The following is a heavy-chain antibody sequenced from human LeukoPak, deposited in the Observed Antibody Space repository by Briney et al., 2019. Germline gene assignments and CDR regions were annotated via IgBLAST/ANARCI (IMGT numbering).Heavy chain of an antibody. CDR2: IGTAGDT. J-gene: IGHJ4*02. D-gene: IGHD2-8*01. CDR1: GFTFSNYD. Sequence: PGGSLRLSCAASGFTFSNYDMHWVRQATGKGLEWVSAIGTAGDTYYPGSVRGRFTMSRENAKNSLYLQMNSLAAGDTAVYYCARGSNTHSDYWGQGILVTVSS. V-gene: IGHV3-13*04. CDR3: ARGSNTHSDY.